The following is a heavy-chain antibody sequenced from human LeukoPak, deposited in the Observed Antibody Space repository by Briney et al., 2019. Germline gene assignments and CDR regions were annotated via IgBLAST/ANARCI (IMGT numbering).Heavy chain of an antibody. V-gene: IGHV4-59*01. CDR3: ARYGGVGATHFDY. D-gene: IGHD1-26*01. CDR2: IYYAGNT. J-gene: IGHJ4*02. CDR1: GGSISSYY. Sequence: TSETLSLTCTVSGGSISSYYWSWIRQPPGKGLEWIGYIYYAGNTNYNPSLKSRSSISVDTSKNRFSLKLNSVTAADTAVYYCARYGGVGATHFDYWGQGTLVTVSS.